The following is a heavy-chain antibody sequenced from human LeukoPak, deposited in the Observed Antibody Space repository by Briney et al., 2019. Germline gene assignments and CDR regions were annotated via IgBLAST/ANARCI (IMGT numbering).Heavy chain of an antibody. D-gene: IGHD3-3*01. CDR2: MNPNSGDT. CDR1: GYTFTSYD. V-gene: IGHV1-8*01. Sequence: ASVKVSCKASGYTFTSYDINWVRQATGQGLEWMGWMNPNSGDTGYAQKFQGRVTMTRNTSISTAYMELSSLRSEDTAVYYCARGLRGDFWSGYSDFDYWGQGTLVTVSS. J-gene: IGHJ4*02. CDR3: ARGLRGDFWSGYSDFDY.